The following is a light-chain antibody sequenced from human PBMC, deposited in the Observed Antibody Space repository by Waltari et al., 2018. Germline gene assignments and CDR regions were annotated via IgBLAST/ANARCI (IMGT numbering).Light chain of an antibody. CDR3: MQGKHWPWT. J-gene: IGKJ1*01. Sequence: DVVMTQSPLSLPVTLGQPASISCRSSQSLVDSGGTTFLSWYQQRPGQSPRRLIYKVSNRDSGVPDRFSGSGSGTDFTLRIIRVEADDVGVYYCMQGKHWPWTFGQGTKVEIK. V-gene: IGKV2-30*01. CDR2: KVS. CDR1: QSLVDSGGTTF.